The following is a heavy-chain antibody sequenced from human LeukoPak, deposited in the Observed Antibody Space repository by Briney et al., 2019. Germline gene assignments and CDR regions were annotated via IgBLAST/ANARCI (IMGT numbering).Heavy chain of an antibody. D-gene: IGHD6-6*01. J-gene: IGHJ4*02. CDR1: GFTFSSYS. CDR2: ISSSSSYI. Sequence: GGSLRLSCAASGFTFSSYSMNRVRQAPGKGLELVSSISSSSSYIYYADSVKGRFTISRDNAKNSLYLQMNSLRAEDTAVYYCARARRYSSSSPFDYWGQGTLVTVSS. V-gene: IGHV3-21*01. CDR3: ARARRYSSSSPFDY.